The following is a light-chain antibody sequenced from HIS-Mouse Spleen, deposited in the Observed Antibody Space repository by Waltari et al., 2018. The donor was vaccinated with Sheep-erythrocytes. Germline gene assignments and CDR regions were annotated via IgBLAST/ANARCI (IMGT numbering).Light chain of an antibody. Sequence: SYELTQPPSVSVSPGQTASITCSGDKLGDKSACWYPQKPGQSPVLVIYQDSKRPSGIPERFSGSNSGNTASLTISGLQAEDEADYYCCSYAGSYNHVFATGTKVTVL. J-gene: IGLJ1*01. CDR3: CSYAGSYNHV. V-gene: IGLV3-1*01. CDR2: QDS. CDR1: KLGDKS.